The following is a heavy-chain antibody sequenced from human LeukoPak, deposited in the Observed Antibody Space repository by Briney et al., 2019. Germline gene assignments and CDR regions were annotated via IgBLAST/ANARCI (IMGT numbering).Heavy chain of an antibody. Sequence: GRSLRLSCAASGFTFSSYGMHWVRQAPGKGLEWVAVIWYDGSNKYYADSVKGRFTISRDNSKNTLYLQMNSLRAEDTAVYYCARGDDEGNWGSSDYWGQGTLVTVSS. V-gene: IGHV3-33*01. CDR3: ARGDDEGNWGSSDY. J-gene: IGHJ4*02. D-gene: IGHD7-27*01. CDR2: IWYDGSNK. CDR1: GFTFSSYG.